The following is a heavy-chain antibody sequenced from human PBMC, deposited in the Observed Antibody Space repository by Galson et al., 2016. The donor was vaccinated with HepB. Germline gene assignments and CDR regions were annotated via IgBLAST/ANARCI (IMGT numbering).Heavy chain of an antibody. CDR1: GFTFSSYG. J-gene: IGHJ4*02. V-gene: IGHV3-33*01. Sequence: SLRLSCAASGFTFSSYGMNWVRQAPGKGLEWVALIWYGGSNTYYADSVKGRFTISRDNSKNTLYLQMNSLRAEDTAVYYCAREDFTFAAASLDYWGQGTLVTVSS. D-gene: IGHD6-13*01. CDR2: IWYGGSNT. CDR3: AREDFTFAAASLDY.